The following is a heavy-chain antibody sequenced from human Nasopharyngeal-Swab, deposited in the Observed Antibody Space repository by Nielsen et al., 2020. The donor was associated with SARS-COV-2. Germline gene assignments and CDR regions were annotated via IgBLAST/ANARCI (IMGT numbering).Heavy chain of an antibody. D-gene: IGHD2-2*01. CDR3: ARALGSIVVVPAAMPVYAFDI. J-gene: IGHJ3*02. CDR2: IYYSGST. Sequence: WIRQPPGKGLEGIGYIYYSGSTNYNPSLKSRVTISVDTSKNQFSLKLSSVTAADTAVYYCARALGSIVVVPAAMPVYAFDIWGQGTMVTVSS. V-gene: IGHV4-59*01.